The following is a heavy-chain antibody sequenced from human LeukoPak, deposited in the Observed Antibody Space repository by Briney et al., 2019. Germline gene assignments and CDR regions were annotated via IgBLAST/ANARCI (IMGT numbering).Heavy chain of an antibody. V-gene: IGHV4-34*01. J-gene: IGHJ5*02. D-gene: IGHD2-2*01. CDR3: ARGLGIVAVPAARYNWFDP. CDR1: GGSFSGYY. Sequence: PSETLSLTCAVYGGSFSGYYWSWIRQPPGKGLEWIGEINHSGSTNYNPSLKSRVTISVDTSKNQFSLKLSSVTAADTAVYYCARGLGIVAVPAARYNWFDPWGQGTLVTVSS. CDR2: INHSGST.